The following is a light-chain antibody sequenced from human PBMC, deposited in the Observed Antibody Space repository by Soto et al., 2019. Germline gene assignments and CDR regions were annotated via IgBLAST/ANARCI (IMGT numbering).Light chain of an antibody. CDR1: QGIGNY. CDR3: QKYNSVPPT. J-gene: IGKJ1*01. CDR2: AAS. V-gene: IGKV1-27*01. Sequence: DIQMTQSPSSLSASVGDRVTITCRANQGIGNYLAWYQQRPGKVPKLLIYAASSLQSGVPSRFSGSGSGTDFTLTISSLHPEDVATYYCQKYNSVPPTFGQGTKVEIK.